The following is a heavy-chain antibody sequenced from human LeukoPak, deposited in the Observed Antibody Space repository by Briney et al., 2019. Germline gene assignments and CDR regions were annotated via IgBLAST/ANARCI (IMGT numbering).Heavy chain of an antibody. CDR2: INHNGIT. CDR1: GGSFRGYF. V-gene: IGHV4-34*01. Sequence: SETLSLTCAVYGGSFRGYFWNWLRQPPGKGLEWIGEINHNGITNYNPSLKSRVTISLDTSKNQFSLRLNSVTAADTAVYYCSRFSYYYDSDYTFDIWGQGTMVTVS. D-gene: IGHD3-22*01. J-gene: IGHJ3*02. CDR3: SRFSYYYDSDYTFDI.